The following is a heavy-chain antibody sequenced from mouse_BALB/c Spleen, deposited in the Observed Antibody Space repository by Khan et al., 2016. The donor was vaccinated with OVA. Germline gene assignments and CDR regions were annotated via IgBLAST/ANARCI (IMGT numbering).Heavy chain of an antibody. J-gene: IGHJ3*01. CDR1: GYTFTTYW. CDR3: ARRGLCDSFAY. D-gene: IGHD1-1*02. V-gene: IGHV1-7*01. Sequence: QIQLVQSGAELAKPGASVKMSCKASGYTFTTYWMHWVKQSPGQGLEWIGYIDPGYGYTEYNQKFRDKATLTTDKSSSTAYMQLSSLTSEDSAVYDCARRGLCDSFAYWGQGTLVTVSA. CDR2: IDPGYGYT.